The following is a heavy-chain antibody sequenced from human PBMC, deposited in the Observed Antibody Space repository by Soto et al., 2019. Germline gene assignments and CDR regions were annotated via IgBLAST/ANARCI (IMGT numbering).Heavy chain of an antibody. V-gene: IGHV4-30-2*01. CDR3: ARIKQLVPWYFDL. CDR1: GGSISSGGNP. CDR2: IHHSGST. Sequence: QLQLQESGSGLVKPSQTLSLTCAVSGGSISSGGNPWSWIRQAPGKGLEWIGYIHHSGSTYYNPSLKSRATMSVDRSRNQFSRRLSAVTAADTAGYYCARIKQLVPWYFDLWGRGTLVTVSS. J-gene: IGHJ2*01. D-gene: IGHD6-6*01.